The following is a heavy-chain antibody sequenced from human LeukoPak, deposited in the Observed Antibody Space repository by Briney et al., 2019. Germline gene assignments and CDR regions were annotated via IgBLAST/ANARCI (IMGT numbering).Heavy chain of an antibody. D-gene: IGHD2-15*01. CDR1: GFTVSSNY. CDR2: IYSGGST. Sequence: GGSLRLSCAASGFTVSSNYMSWVRQVPGKGLEWVSVIYSGGSTYYADSVKGRFTISRDNSKNTLYLQMNSLRAEDTAVYYCAREVIYCSGGSCYSDGFDYWGQGTLVTVSS. J-gene: IGHJ4*02. CDR3: AREVIYCSGGSCYSDGFDY. V-gene: IGHV3-53*01.